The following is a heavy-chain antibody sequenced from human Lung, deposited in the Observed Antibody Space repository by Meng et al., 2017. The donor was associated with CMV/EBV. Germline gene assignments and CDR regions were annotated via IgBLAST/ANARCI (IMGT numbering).Heavy chain of an antibody. V-gene: IGHV3-7*01. J-gene: IGHJ4*02. CDR2: IKRDGSEK. D-gene: IGHD3-10*01. Sequence: GGSLRLSCVASGFTFSSYWMTWVRQAPGKGLEWVGNIKRDGSEKNYVGSVEGRFTISRDNTKNSLYLQMTGLRVEDTAVYYCARSSGDHWGQGTRVTGAS. CDR3: ARSSGDH. CDR1: GFTFSSYW.